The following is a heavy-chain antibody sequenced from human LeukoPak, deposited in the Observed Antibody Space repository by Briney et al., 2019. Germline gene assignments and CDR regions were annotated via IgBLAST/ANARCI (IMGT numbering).Heavy chain of an antibody. Sequence: SETLSLTCSVSGGSISGYYWTWIRQPPGKGLEWIGRVYTSGSTNYNPSLKTRLTMSVDTSKNQFSLKLSSVTAADTAVYYCARLITGTTTAFDIWGQGTMVTVSS. CDR2: VYTSGST. J-gene: IGHJ3*02. V-gene: IGHV4-4*07. CDR1: GGSISGYY. CDR3: ARLITGTTTAFDI. D-gene: IGHD1-7*01.